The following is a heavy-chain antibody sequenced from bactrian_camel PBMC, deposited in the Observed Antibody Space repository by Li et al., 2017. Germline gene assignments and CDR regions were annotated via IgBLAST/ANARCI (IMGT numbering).Heavy chain of an antibody. V-gene: IGHV3S53*01. J-gene: IGHJ4*01. CDR3: AASGGGSWFGY. CDR1: GFLLSNSD. CDR2: IDSDGTT. D-gene: IGHD2*01. Sequence: QLVESGGGSVQAGGSLRLSCVVSGFLLSNSDYLLAWFRQAPGKEREGVAAIDSDGTTTYADTVKGRFTISRDNAKNTLYLQMNGLKSEGTAVYYCAASGGGSWFGYWGQGTQVTVS.